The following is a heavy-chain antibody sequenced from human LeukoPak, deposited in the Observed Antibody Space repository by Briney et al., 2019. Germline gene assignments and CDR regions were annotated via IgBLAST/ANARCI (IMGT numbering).Heavy chain of an antibody. V-gene: IGHV4-4*07. CDR1: GGSISSYY. J-gene: IGHJ6*03. D-gene: IGHD3-3*01. CDR3: ARESGYYDFWSGQMVFYYMDV. Sequence: PSETLSLTCTVSGGSISSYYWSWIRQPAGKGLEWIGRIYTSGSTNYNPSLKSRVTMSVDTSKNQFSLKLSSVTAADTAVYYCARESGYYDFWSGQMVFYYMDVWGKGTTVTVSS. CDR2: IYTSGST.